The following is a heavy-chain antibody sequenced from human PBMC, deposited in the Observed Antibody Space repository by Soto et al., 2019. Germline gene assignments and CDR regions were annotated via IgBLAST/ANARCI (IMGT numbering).Heavy chain of an antibody. CDR2: ISGSGGST. V-gene: IGHV3-23*01. J-gene: IGHJ6*02. D-gene: IGHD6-13*01. CDR1: GFTFSSYA. CDR3: AKVPSSSWPPPMTNYYYYYGMDV. Sequence: GGSLRLSCAASGFTFSSYAMSWVRQAPGKGLEWVSAISGSGGSTYYADSVKGRFTISRDNSKNTLYLQMNSLRAEDTAVYYCAKVPSSSWPPPMTNYYYYYGMDVWGQGTTVTVSS.